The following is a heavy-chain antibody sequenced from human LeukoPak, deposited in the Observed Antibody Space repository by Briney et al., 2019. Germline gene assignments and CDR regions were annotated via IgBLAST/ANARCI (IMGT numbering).Heavy chain of an antibody. CDR1: GGTFSSYA. J-gene: IGHJ5*02. CDR2: IIPILGIA. D-gene: IGHD3-22*01. V-gene: IGHV1-69*04. CDR3: ARDDSSGYLNWFDP. Sequence: SVKVSCKASGGTFSSYAISWVRQAPGQGLEWMGRIIPILGIANYAQKFQGRVTSTADKSTSTAYMELSRLRSDDTAVYYCARDDSSGYLNWFDPWGQGTLVTVSS.